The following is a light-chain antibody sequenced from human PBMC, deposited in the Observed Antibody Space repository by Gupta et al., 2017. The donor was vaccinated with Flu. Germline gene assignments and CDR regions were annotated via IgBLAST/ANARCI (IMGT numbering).Light chain of an antibody. V-gene: IGKV3-20*01. CDR2: AAS. J-gene: IGKJ2*03. Sequence: ERATLSCRATQTVGTSYLAWSQQKPGQAPRLLIYAASTRAAGIPDRFSGSGSGTDFTLTISRLEPEDFAVYYCHQYGGSRYSFGQGTKLEI. CDR1: QTVGTSY. CDR3: HQYGGSRYS.